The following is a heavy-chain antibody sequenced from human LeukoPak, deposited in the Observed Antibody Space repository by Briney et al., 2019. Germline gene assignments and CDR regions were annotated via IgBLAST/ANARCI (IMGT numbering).Heavy chain of an antibody. J-gene: IGHJ6*02. CDR1: VWSFSNYA. CDR2: IMPIFVTA. CDR3: ARHPGYSSGWDYYYYGMDV. D-gene: IGHD6-19*01. V-gene: IGHV1-69*13. Sequence: ASVNVSCQASVWSFSNYAICLVRQAPGQALEWMGGIMPIFVTANYAQNFQGRVTITADESTSTAYMELSSLRSEDTAVYYCARHPGYSSGWDYYYYGMDVWGQGTTVTVSS.